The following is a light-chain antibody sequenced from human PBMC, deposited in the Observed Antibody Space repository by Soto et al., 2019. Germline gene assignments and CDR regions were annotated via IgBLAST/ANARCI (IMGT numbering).Light chain of an antibody. CDR1: QSVLYSSDNRNY. CDR3: QQYYSTPLT. CDR2: WAS. V-gene: IGKV4-1*01. Sequence: DIVMTQSPDSLAVSLGERATINCKSSQSVLYSSDNRNYLTWYQKKPGQPPKLLIYWASTRESGVPDRFSGSGSGTDFNLTISRLQAEDVAVYYCQQYYSTPLTFGGGTKVDIK. J-gene: IGKJ4*01.